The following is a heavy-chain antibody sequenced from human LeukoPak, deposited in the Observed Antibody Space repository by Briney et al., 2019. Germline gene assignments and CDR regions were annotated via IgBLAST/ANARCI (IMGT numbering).Heavy chain of an antibody. CDR3: ARIQQWLGLPMDV. J-gene: IGHJ6*03. Sequence: GASVKVSCKASGYTFTGYYMHWVRQAPGQGLEWMGWINPNSGGTNYAQKFQGRVTMTRDTSISTAYMELSSLRSEDTAVYYCARIQQWLGLPMDVWGKGTTVTVSS. CDR1: GYTFTGYY. CDR2: INPNSGGT. V-gene: IGHV1-2*02. D-gene: IGHD6-19*01.